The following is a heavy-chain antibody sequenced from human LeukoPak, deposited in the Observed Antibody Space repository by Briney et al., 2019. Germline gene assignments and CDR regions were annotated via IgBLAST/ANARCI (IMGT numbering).Heavy chain of an antibody. CDR3: ASEHYDFWSGYLTPPSDY. Sequence: PSETLSLTCSVSGGSISSANSYWSWIRQPPGKGLEWIGSIYYSGSTYYNPSLKSRVTISVDTSKNQFSLKLTSVTAADTAVYYCASEHYDFWSGYLTPPSDYWGQGTLVTVSP. CDR2: IYYSGST. CDR1: GGSISSANSY. V-gene: IGHV4-39*02. D-gene: IGHD3-3*01. J-gene: IGHJ4*02.